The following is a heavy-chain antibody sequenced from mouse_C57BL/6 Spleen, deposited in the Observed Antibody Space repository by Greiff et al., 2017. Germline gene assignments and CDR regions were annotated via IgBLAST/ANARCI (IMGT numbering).Heavy chain of an antibody. CDR2: IYPGSGST. Sequence: QVQLQQPGAELVKPGASVKMSCKASGYTFTSYWITWVKQRPGHGLEWIGDIYPGSGSTNYNEKFKSKATLTVDTSSSTAYMQLSSLTSEDSAVYYCARDYDYDWYFDVWGTGTTVTVSS. CDR1: GYTFTSYW. CDR3: ARDYDYDWYFDV. V-gene: IGHV1-55*01. J-gene: IGHJ1*03. D-gene: IGHD2-4*01.